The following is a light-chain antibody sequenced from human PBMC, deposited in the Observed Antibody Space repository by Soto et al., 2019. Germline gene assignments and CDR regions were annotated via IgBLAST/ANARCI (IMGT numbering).Light chain of an antibody. CDR2: EVT. Sequence: QSVLTQPASASGSPGQSITISCSGTSSDIGYYNYVSWYQHHPGKAPKLLIYEVTNRPSGVSNRFSGSKSGNTASLTISGLQAEDEADYYCSSYTTSSTQVFGGGTKVTVL. V-gene: IGLV2-14*01. J-gene: IGLJ3*02. CDR3: SSYTTSSTQV. CDR1: SSDIGYYNY.